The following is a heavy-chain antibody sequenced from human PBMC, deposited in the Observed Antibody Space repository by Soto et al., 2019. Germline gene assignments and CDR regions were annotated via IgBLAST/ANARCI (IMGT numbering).Heavy chain of an antibody. Sequence: SETLSLTCAVSGGFIISCGYSWSWIRQPPGKGLEWIGYIYHSGSTYYNPSLKSRVTISVDRSKNQFSLKLSSVTAADTAVYYCARWWMYAPLFDPWGQGTLVTVSS. D-gene: IGHD2-8*01. V-gene: IGHV4-30-2*01. CDR3: ARWWMYAPLFDP. CDR2: IYHSGST. CDR1: GGFIISCGYS. J-gene: IGHJ5*02.